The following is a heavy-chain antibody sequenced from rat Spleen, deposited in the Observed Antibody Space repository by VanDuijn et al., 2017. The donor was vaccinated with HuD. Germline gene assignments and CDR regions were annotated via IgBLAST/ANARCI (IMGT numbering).Heavy chain of an antibody. CDR1: FYSITSSYR. V-gene: IGHV3-3*01. D-gene: IGHD1-10*01. CDR3: ARDNTYKAY. CDR2: IDSAGST. J-gene: IGHJ2*01. Sequence: EVQLQESGPGLVKPSLSLSLTCSVTFYSITSSYRWSWIRKFPGNKLEWMGYIDSAGSTNYNPSLKSRISITRDTSKNQFFLQVNSVTTEDTATYYCARDNTYKAYWGQGVMVTVSS.